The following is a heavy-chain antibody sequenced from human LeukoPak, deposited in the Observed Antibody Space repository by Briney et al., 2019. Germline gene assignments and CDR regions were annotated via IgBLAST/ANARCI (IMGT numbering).Heavy chain of an antibody. CDR1: GGSLSLGSYY. CDR3: ARSTVQLERRLVVDY. Sequence: PSQTLSLTCTVSGGSLSLGSYYWSWIRQPAGKGLEWIGRIYASGSTDYNPSHYNPSLRSRVTISVDTSKNQFSLKLSSVTAEDTAVYYCARSTVQLERRLVVDYWGQGTLVTVSS. D-gene: IGHD1-1*01. V-gene: IGHV4-61*02. CDR2: IYASGS. J-gene: IGHJ4*02.